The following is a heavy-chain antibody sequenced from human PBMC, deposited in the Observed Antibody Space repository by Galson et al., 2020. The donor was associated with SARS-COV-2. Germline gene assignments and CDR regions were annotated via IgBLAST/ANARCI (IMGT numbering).Heavy chain of an antibody. D-gene: IGHD3-16*01. CDR2: IKKDGSDK. CDR3: ARDVGWGSHSN. CDR1: GFTFRTYW. J-gene: IGHJ4*02. V-gene: IGHV3-7*01. Sequence: GESLKISCAASGFTFRTYWMSWVRQAPGKGLEWVANIKKDGSDKYYVDSVKGRFTISRDNAKNSLYLQMNSLRAEDTAVYYCARDVGWGSHSNWGQGTLVTVSS.